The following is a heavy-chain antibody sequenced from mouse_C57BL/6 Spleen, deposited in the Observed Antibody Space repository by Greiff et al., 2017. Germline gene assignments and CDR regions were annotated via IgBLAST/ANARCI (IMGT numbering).Heavy chain of an antibody. Sequence: VQLQQSGAELVKPGASVKMSCKASGYAFTTYPINWMKQNPGKSLEWIGNFHPYNDDTKYNEKFKGKATLTVEKSSSTAYMELSRVTSDDSAVYYCARADYGSFAYWGKGTLVTVSA. CDR1: GYAFTTYP. D-gene: IGHD1-1*01. J-gene: IGHJ3*01. CDR3: ARADYGSFAY. CDR2: FHPYNDDT. V-gene: IGHV1-47*01.